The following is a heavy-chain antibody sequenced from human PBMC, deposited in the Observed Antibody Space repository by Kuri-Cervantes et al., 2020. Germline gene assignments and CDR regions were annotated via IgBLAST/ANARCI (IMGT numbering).Heavy chain of an antibody. CDR1: GFTFTSYA. J-gene: IGHJ6*03. V-gene: IGHV3-23*01. CDR3: ARVWGEYDFWSVYYEDYYYYMDV. D-gene: IGHD3-3*01. Sequence: GGSLRLSCAASGFTFTSYAMTWVRQAPGKGLEWVSTISGSGGSTFYADSVKGRFTISRDNSKNTLYLQMNSPRAEDTAVYYCARVWGEYDFWSVYYEDYYYYMDVWGKGTTVTVSS. CDR2: ISGSGGST.